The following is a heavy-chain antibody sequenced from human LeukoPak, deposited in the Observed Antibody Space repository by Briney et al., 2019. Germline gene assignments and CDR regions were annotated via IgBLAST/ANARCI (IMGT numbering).Heavy chain of an antibody. J-gene: IGHJ6*03. CDR1: EFTVSSNH. CDR2: IYSGGST. V-gene: IGHV3-53*01. CDR3: ASGSGSYRTPYYYMDV. D-gene: IGHD3-10*01. Sequence: GGSLRLSCAASEFTVSSNHMSWVRQAPGKGLEWVSVIYSGGSTYYADSVKGRFTISRDNSKNTLYLQMNSLRAEDTAVYYCASGSGSYRTPYYYMDVWGTGTTVTVSS.